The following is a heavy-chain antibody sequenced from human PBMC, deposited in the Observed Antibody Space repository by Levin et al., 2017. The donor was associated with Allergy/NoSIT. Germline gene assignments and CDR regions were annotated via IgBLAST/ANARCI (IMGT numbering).Heavy chain of an antibody. Sequence: KISCKASGGTFSSYAISWVRQAPGQGLEWMGGIIPIFGTANYAQKFQGRVTITADESTSTAYMELSSLRSEDTAVYYCASSQFYGDPGSYYYGMDVWGQGTTVTVSS. J-gene: IGHJ6*02. D-gene: IGHD4-17*01. CDR2: IIPIFGTA. CDR1: GGTFSSYA. CDR3: ASSQFYGDPGSYYYGMDV. V-gene: IGHV1-69*01.